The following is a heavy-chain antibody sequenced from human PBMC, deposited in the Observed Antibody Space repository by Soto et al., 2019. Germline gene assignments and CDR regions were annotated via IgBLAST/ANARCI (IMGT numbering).Heavy chain of an antibody. CDR2: ISSSSSYI. CDR3: ARDCGSYVLDY. D-gene: IGHD1-26*01. Sequence: EVQLVESGGGLDKTGGALRLSCAASGFTISSYSMNWVRQAPGKGLEWVSSISSSSSYIYYADSVKGRFTISRDNAKNSLYLQMNSLRADDTAVYYCARDCGSYVLDYWGQGPLVTVSS. CDR1: GFTISSYS. V-gene: IGHV3-21*01. J-gene: IGHJ4*02.